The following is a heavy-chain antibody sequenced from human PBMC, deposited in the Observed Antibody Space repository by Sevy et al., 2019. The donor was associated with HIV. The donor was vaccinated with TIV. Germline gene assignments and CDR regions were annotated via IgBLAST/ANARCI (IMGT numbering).Heavy chain of an antibody. CDR3: ARLSDESSGFHLYY. CDR1: GFTFSRYW. V-gene: IGHV3-7*01. D-gene: IGHD3-22*01. Sequence: GGSLRLSCAASGFTFSRYWMTWVRQAPGKGLEWVANIKQDGSEKYSVDSVKGRFTISRDNAKNSLYLQMNSLRAEDTAVYYCARLSDESSGFHLYYWGQGALVTVSS. J-gene: IGHJ4*02. CDR2: IKQDGSEK.